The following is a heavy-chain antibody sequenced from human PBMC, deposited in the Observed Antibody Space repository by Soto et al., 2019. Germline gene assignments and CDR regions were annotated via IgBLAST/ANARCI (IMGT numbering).Heavy chain of an antibody. J-gene: IGHJ5*02. CDR2: ISSSSSYI. Sequence: PGESLKISCAASGFTFSSYSMNWVRQAPGKGLEWVSSISSSSSYIYYADSVKGRFTISRDNAKNSLYLQMNGLRAEDTAVYYCARGFPLNYDSSGYSQVNARLAPWGQGTLVTVYS. V-gene: IGHV3-21*01. CDR3: ARGFPLNYDSSGYSQVNARLAP. D-gene: IGHD3-22*01. CDR1: GFTFSSYS.